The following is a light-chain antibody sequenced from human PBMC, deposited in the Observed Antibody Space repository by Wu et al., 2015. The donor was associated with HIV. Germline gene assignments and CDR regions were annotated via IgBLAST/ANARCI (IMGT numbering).Light chain of an antibody. Sequence: DIQMTQSPSTLSASVGDSVTITCRASQSISSWLAWYQQEPGKAPKLLIYKASSLESGVPSRFSGSGSGTDFTLTISSLQPDDFATYHCQQYHSYPYSFGQGTKLRSN. CDR3: QQYHSYPYS. CDR2: KAS. J-gene: IGKJ2*03. V-gene: IGKV1-5*03. CDR1: QSISSW.